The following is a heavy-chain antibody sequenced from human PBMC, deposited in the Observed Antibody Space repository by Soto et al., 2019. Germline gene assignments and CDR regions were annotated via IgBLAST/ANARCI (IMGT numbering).Heavy chain of an antibody. CDR1: GGSISSGTYY. CDR3: ARTPPDYSSSGAFALDV. V-gene: IGHV4-31*03. J-gene: IGHJ6*02. D-gene: IGHD6-6*01. Sequence: SETLSLTCTVSGGSISSGTYYWSWISQHPGKGLEWIGYIYYSGSTYYNPSLKSRIIISVDTSKNQFSLKLSSVTAADTAVYYCARTPPDYSSSGAFALDVWGQGTTVTVSS. CDR2: IYYSGST.